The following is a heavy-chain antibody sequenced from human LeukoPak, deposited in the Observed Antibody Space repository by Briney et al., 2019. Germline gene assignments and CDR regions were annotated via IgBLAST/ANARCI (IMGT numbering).Heavy chain of an antibody. D-gene: IGHD2-2*01. CDR2: ISSTGTYI. V-gene: IGHV3-21*01. CDR1: GFTFSSYS. CDR3: ARDPSVVPAAVNWFDP. Sequence: GGSLRLSCAASGFTFSSYSMNWVRQAPGKGLEWVSSISSTGTYIYYADSVKGRFTISRDNAKNSLYPQMNSLRAEDTAVYYCARDPSVVPAAVNWFDPWGQGTLVTVSS. J-gene: IGHJ5*02.